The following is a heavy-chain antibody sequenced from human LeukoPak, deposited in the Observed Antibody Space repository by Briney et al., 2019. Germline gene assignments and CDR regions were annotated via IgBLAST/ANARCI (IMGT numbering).Heavy chain of an antibody. D-gene: IGHD2-15*01. Sequence: PGGSLRLSCVASGSTASSYAINWVRQAPGKGLEWVSVVSVSGVTAYFADSVKGRFTISRYNSKNTLYLQMNTLRADDTAIYYCEKVASDGNCYQSDYMGQGTLVTVS. V-gene: IGHV3-23*01. CDR1: GSTASSYA. CDR2: VSVSGVTA. CDR3: EKVASDGNCYQSDY. J-gene: IGHJ4*02.